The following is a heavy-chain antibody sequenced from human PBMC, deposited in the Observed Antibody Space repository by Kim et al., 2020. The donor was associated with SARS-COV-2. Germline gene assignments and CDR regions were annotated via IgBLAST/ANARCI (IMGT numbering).Heavy chain of an antibody. CDR3: AKDVAVACIGWYFDY. Sequence: GGSLRLSCEASGFTFSSYAMSWVRQAPGKGLEWVSAISGSGGSTYYADSVKGRFTISRDNSKNTLYLQMNSLRAEDTAVYYCAKDVAVACIGWYFDYWGQGAMVTVSS. V-gene: IGHV3-23*01. CDR1: GFTFSSYA. D-gene: IGHD6-19*01. CDR2: ISGSGGST. J-gene: IGHJ4*02.